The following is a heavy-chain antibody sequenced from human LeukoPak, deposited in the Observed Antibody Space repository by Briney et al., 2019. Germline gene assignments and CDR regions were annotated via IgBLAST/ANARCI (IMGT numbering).Heavy chain of an antibody. CDR3: ARDHGYYFGY. D-gene: IGHD4-17*01. Sequence: SETLSLTCTVSGGSISSYYWSWIRQPPGKGLEWIGYIYYSGSTNYNPSLKSRVTISVDTSKNQFSLKLSSVTAADTAVYYCARDHGYYFGYWGQGTLVTVSS. CDR2: IYYSGST. J-gene: IGHJ4*02. V-gene: IGHV4-59*01. CDR1: GGSISSYY.